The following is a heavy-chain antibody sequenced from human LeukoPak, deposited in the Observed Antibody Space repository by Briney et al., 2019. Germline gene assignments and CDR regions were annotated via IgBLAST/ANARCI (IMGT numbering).Heavy chain of an antibody. D-gene: IGHD1-20*01. CDR1: GFTFDDYA. J-gene: IGHJ4*02. V-gene: IGHV3-43*02. CDR2: ISGDGGST. CDR3: AKDMPQRLNWKDVGIDY. Sequence: GGSLRLSCAASGFTFDDYAMHWVRQAPGKGLEWVSLISGDGGSTYYADSVKGRFTISRDNSKNSLYLQMNSLRTEDTALYYCAKDMPQRLNWKDVGIDYWGQGTLVTVSS.